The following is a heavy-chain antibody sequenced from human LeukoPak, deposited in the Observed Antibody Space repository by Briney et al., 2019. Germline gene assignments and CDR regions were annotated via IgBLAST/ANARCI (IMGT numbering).Heavy chain of an antibody. D-gene: IGHD6-13*01. Sequence: PSETLSLTCTVSGGSISSYYWSWIRQPAGKGLEWIGRIYTSGSTNYNPSLKSRVTISVDTSKNQFSLKLSSVTAADTAVYYCAGADSSSWYENWFDPWGQGTLVTVSS. V-gene: IGHV4-4*07. CDR3: AGADSSSWYENWFDP. CDR1: GGSISSYY. CDR2: IYTSGST. J-gene: IGHJ5*02.